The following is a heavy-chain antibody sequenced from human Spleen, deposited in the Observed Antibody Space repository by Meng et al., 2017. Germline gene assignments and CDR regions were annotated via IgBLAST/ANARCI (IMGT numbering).Heavy chain of an antibody. D-gene: IGHD6-19*01. J-gene: IGHJ4*02. CDR2: IYYSGTT. Sequence: QVQLQESGPGLVKPSQTLSLTCTVSGDSISSGGYYWSWIRQHPGKGLEWIGFIYYSGTTSYNPSLKSRVSISVDTSKNQFSLKLRSVTAADTAVYYCARGSTGWSTDYDNWGQGTLVTVSS. V-gene: IGHV4-31*03. CDR3: ARGSTGWSTDYDN. CDR1: GDSISSGGYY.